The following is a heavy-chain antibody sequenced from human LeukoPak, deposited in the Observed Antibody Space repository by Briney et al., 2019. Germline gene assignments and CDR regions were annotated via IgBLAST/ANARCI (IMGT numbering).Heavy chain of an antibody. CDR1: GGSISSGSYY. D-gene: IGHD3-22*01. Sequence: PSQTLSLTCTVSGGSISSGSYYWSWIRQPAGKGLEWIGRIYTSGSTNYNPSLKSRVTISVDTSKNQFSLKLSSVTAADTAVYYCARELRDYYDSSGYFASSYYFDYWGQGTLVTVSS. V-gene: IGHV4-61*02. CDR3: ARELRDYYDSSGYFASSYYFDY. J-gene: IGHJ4*02. CDR2: IYTSGST.